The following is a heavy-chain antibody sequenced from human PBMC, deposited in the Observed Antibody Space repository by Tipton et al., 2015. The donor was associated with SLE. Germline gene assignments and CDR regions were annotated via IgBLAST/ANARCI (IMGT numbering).Heavy chain of an antibody. V-gene: IGHV4-59*11. J-gene: IGHJ4*02. CDR3: ATPGYFGSGSSVAY. CDR2: ISDGGDT. CDR1: GASISSHY. D-gene: IGHD3-10*01. Sequence: TLSLTCTVSGASISSHYWSWIRQSPGKGLEWIGYISDGGDTKYNPSLMSRLTISGDTSKNQFSLKLRSVTAADTAVYYCATPGYFGSGSSVAYWGQGTLVAVSS.